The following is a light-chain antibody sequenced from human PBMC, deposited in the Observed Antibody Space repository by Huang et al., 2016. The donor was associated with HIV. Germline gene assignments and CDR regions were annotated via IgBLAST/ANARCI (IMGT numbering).Light chain of an antibody. CDR1: QSISTF. CDR2: AAS. Sequence: DIQMTQSPSSLSASVGDRVTVTFRASQSISTFCKWFQQKPGKAPKLLIYAASHLQSGVPSRFSGSGSGTDFTLTISSLQSEDFATYYCQHSYRTLTFGQGTKLEIK. CDR3: QHSYRTLT. J-gene: IGKJ2*01. V-gene: IGKV1-39*01.